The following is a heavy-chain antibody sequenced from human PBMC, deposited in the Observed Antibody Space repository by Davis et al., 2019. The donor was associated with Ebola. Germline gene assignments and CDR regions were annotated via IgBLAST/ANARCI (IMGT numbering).Heavy chain of an antibody. CDR1: GFTFSAYS. D-gene: IGHD4-11*01. Sequence: GESLKISCAASGFTFSAYSMNWVRQAPGKGLEWVSYISDSSTTIYYADSVKGRFTISRDNAKNSLYLQMNSLRDEDTAVYYCTRDHSYAFDIWGQGTMVAVSS. J-gene: IGHJ3*02. CDR3: TRDHSYAFDI. CDR2: ISDSSTTI. V-gene: IGHV3-48*02.